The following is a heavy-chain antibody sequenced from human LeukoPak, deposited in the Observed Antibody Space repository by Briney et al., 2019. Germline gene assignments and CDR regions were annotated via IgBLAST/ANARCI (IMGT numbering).Heavy chain of an antibody. CDR2: IYYSGST. J-gene: IGHJ5*02. V-gene: IGHV4-61*05. CDR1: GGSISSSSYY. CDR3: ARAGWLRSENWFDP. Sequence: SETLSLTCTVSGGSISSSSYYWGWIRQPPGKGLEWIGYIYYSGSTNYNPSLKSRVTISVDTSKNQFSLKLSSVTAADTAVYYCARAGWLRSENWFDPWGQGTLVTVSS. D-gene: IGHD5-12*01.